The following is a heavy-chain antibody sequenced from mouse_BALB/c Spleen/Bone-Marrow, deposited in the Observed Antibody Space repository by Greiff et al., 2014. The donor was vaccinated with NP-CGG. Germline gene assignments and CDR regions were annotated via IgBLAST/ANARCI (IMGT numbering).Heavy chain of an antibody. Sequence: EVQLQQSGAELVKPGASVKLSCTASGFNIKDTYMHWVKQRPEQGLEWIGRIDTANGNTKYDPKFQGKATITADTSSNTAYLQLSSLTSEDTAVYYCAPYYYGSSSFAYWGQGTLVTVSA. CDR2: IDTANGNT. V-gene: IGHV14-3*02. J-gene: IGHJ3*01. CDR1: GFNIKDTY. CDR3: APYYYGSSSFAY. D-gene: IGHD1-1*01.